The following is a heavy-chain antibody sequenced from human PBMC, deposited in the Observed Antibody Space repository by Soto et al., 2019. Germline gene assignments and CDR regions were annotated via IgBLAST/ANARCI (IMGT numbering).Heavy chain of an antibody. CDR1: GGSISSGDYY. V-gene: IGHV4-61*08. D-gene: IGHD4-17*01. CDR2: IYYSGST. J-gene: IGHJ5*02. CDR3: ARATTVVTPFWFDP. Sequence: SETLSLTCTVSGGSISSGDYYWSWIRQPPGKGLEWIGYIYYSGSTNYNPSLKSRVTISVDTSKNQFSLQLSSVTAADTAVYYCARATTVVTPFWFDPWGQGTLVTVSS.